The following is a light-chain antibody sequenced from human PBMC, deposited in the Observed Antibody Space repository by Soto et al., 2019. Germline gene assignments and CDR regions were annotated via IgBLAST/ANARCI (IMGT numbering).Light chain of an antibody. CDR3: QQYGSSPPFT. Sequence: EIVLTQSPGTLSLSPGERATLSCRASQSIRSSYLAWYQQKPGQAPRLLIYRASSRATGIPDRFSGSGSGTDFTLTISRLEPEDFAVYYCQQYGSSPPFTFGPGTKVDIK. J-gene: IGKJ3*01. V-gene: IGKV3-20*01. CDR1: QSIRSSY. CDR2: RAS.